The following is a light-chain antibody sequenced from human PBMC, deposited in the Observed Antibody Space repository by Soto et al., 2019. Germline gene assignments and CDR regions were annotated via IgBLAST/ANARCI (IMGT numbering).Light chain of an antibody. CDR3: QEVYVYPST. Sequence: TKSESSLSEAVGDRVTATWRASQGISSYLGWYQQKPGKAPNLLIYAASTLQSGVPSRFSGGGSGTDFTLTISSLQPEDFATYYCQEVYVYPSTFGGGTKVDIK. V-gene: IGKV1-9*01. CDR2: AAS. J-gene: IGKJ4*01. CDR1: QGISSY.